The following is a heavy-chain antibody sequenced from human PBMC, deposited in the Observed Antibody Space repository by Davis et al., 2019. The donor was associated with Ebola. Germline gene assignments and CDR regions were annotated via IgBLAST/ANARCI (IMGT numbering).Heavy chain of an antibody. V-gene: IGHV1-8*01. J-gene: IGHJ4*02. Sequence: ASVKVFCKASGYTFTSYDINWVRQATGQGLEWVGWMNPNSGNTGYAQKFQGRVTMTRHTSITTAYMELSSLRSDDTAVYYCARVVATAIRSTGLDYWGQGTLVTVSS. CDR1: GYTFTSYD. CDR3: ARVVATAIRSTGLDY. D-gene: IGHD2-2*02. CDR2: MNPNSGNT.